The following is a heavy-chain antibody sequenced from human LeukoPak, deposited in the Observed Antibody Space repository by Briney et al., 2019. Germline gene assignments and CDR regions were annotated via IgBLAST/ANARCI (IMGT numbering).Heavy chain of an antibody. D-gene: IGHD3-22*01. CDR1: GGTFSSYA. J-gene: IGHJ4*02. V-gene: IGHV1-69*13. CDR2: IIPIFGTA. Sequence: AASVKVSCKASGGTFSSYAISWVRQAPGQGLEWMGGIIPIFGTANYAQKFQGRVTITADESTSTAYMELSSLRSEDTAVYYCARVTYDSSGYMWYYFDYWGQGTLVTVSS. CDR3: ARVTYDSSGYMWYYFDY.